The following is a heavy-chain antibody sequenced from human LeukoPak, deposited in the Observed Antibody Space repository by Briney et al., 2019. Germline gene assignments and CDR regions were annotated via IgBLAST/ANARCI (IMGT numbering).Heavy chain of an antibody. V-gene: IGHV3-48*03. CDR3: AREDASALDV. D-gene: IGHD3-10*01. CDR2: ISSSGSTI. J-gene: IGHJ6*04. CDR1: GFTFSSYE. Sequence: GGSLRLSCAASGFTFSSYEMNWVRQAPGKGLEWGSYISSSGSTIYYAASVKGRFTISRDNAKNSLYLQLNSLSAEDTAVYYCAREDASALDVWGKGTTVTISS.